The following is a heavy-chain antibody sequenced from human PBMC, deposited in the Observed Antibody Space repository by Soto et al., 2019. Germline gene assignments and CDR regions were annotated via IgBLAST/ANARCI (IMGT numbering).Heavy chain of an antibody. CDR1: GFTFSSYS. CDR3: ARDRDTNMETFDY. Sequence: PGGSLRLSCAASGFTFSSYSMSWIRQAPGKGLEWVSYISSSASTMYYADSVKGRFTISRDNAKNSLYLQMNSLRDEDTAVYYCARDRDTNMETFDYWGQGTLVTVSS. D-gene: IGHD5-18*01. V-gene: IGHV3-11*01. J-gene: IGHJ4*02. CDR2: ISSSASTM.